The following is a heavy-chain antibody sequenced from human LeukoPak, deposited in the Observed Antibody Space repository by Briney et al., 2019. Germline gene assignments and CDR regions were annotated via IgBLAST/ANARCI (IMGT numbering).Heavy chain of an antibody. D-gene: IGHD5-12*01. V-gene: IGHV3-48*04. CDR3: ARSGYSGYDDAFDI. CDR1: GFTFSSYS. CDR2: ISSSSSTI. J-gene: IGHJ3*02. Sequence: GGSLRLSCAASGFTFSSYSMNWVRQAPGKGLEWVSYISSSSSTIYYADSVKGRFTISRDNAKNSLYLQMNSLRAEDTAVYYCARSGYSGYDDAFDIWGQGTMVTVSS.